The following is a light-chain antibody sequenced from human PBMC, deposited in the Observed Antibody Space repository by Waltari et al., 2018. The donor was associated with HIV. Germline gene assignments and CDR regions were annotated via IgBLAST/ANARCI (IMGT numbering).Light chain of an antibody. CDR1: SSNIGSNY. Sequence: QSVLTQPPSASGTPGQRVTISCSGSSSNIGSNYVYWYQQLPGTAPKLLIYRNNPPPSGVPDRFSGSKSGTLASLAHSGLRSEDEADYYCAAWDDSLSGLVVFGGGTKLTVL. V-gene: IGLV1-47*01. CDR3: AAWDDSLSGLVV. J-gene: IGLJ2*01. CDR2: RNN.